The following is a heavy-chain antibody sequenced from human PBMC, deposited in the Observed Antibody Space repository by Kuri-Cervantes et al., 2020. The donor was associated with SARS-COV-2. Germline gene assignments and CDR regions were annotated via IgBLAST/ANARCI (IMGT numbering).Heavy chain of an antibody. Sequence: GSLRLSCTVSGGSISSYYWSWIRQPPGKGLEWIGYIYYSGSTNYNPSLKSRVTISVDTSKNQFSLKLSSVTAADTAVYYCARTASTVTTNPYRYYFDYWGQGTLVTVPQ. V-gene: IGHV4-59*12. CDR2: IYYSGST. CDR3: ARTASTVTTNPYRYYFDY. D-gene: IGHD4-11*01. CDR1: GGSISSYY. J-gene: IGHJ4*02.